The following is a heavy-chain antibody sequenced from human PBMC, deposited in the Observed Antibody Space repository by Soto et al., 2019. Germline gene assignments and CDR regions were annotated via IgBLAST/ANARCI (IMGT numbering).Heavy chain of an antibody. J-gene: IGHJ3*02. V-gene: IGHV3-66*01. CDR1: GFTVSSNY. Sequence: PGGSLRLSCAASGFTVSSNYMSWVRQAPGKGLEWASVIYSGGSTYCADSVKGRFTISRDNSKNTLYLQMNSLRAEDTAVYYCARDMPIVVVPAAMVPDAFDIWGQGTMVTVSS. CDR3: ARDMPIVVVPAAMVPDAFDI. CDR2: IYSGGST. D-gene: IGHD2-2*01.